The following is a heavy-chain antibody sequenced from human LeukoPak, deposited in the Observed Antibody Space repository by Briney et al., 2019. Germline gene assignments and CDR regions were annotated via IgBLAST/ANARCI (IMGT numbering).Heavy chain of an antibody. CDR3: ARDYLGYCSSTSCHPY. J-gene: IGHJ4*02. Sequence: SQILSLTCTVSGGSISSGDYYWSWIRQPPGKGLERIGYIYYSGSTYYNPSLKSRVTISVDTSKNQFSLKLSSVTAADTAVYYCARDYLGYCSSTSCHPYWGQGTLVTVSS. CDR2: IYYSGST. CDR1: GGSISSGDYY. D-gene: IGHD2-2*01. V-gene: IGHV4-30-4*08.